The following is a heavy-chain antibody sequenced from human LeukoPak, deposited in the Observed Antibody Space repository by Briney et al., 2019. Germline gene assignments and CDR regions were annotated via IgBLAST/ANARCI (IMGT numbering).Heavy chain of an antibody. CDR3: ARDDNYGIFVNVDY. CDR1: GYTFTNYY. J-gene: IGHJ4*02. Sequence: ASVKVSCKASGYTFTNYYMRWVRQAPGQGLEWMGLINPSGGSTSYAEKFQGRVIMTRDMSTTTDYMELSSLRSEDTAVYYCARDDNYGIFVNVDYWGQGTLVTVSS. CDR2: INPSGGST. V-gene: IGHV1-46*01. D-gene: IGHD4-11*01.